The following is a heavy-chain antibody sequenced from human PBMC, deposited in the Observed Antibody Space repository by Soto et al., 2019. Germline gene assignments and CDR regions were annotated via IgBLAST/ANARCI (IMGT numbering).Heavy chain of an antibody. CDR2: ISPGGAS. D-gene: IGHD6-13*01. Sequence: EVHLLESGGGLVQPGESLRLSCGASGFAFSTCVMTWVRQAPAKGLELVATISPGGASVYADSAKGRFTISRDNSKNTMYPQMKNLRVEDTAVFYCAKGLTSGRWYAEDWGPGTMVTVSS. J-gene: IGHJ4*02. CDR1: GFAFSTCV. V-gene: IGHV3-23*01. CDR3: AKGLTSGRWYAED.